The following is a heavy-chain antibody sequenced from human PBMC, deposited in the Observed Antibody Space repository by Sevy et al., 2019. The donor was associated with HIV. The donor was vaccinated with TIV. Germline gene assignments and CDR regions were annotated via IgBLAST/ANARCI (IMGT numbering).Heavy chain of an antibody. CDR3: AREKGCFFRGDDSNTFYPRGVFDL. CDR2: VVPLFGKA. V-gene: IGHV1-69*13. J-gene: IGHJ3*01. Sequence: ASVKVSCKASGGSFSNFAISWVRQAPGQGLEWMGGVVPLFGKANYEQKFRDRLTITADESTRTAYMELSSLRSEDTAVYFCAREKGCFFRGDDSNTFYPRGVFDLWGQGTKVTVSS. D-gene: IGHD3-22*01. CDR1: GGSFSNFA.